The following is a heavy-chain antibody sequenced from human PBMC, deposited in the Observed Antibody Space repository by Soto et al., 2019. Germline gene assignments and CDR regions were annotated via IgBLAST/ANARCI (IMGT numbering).Heavy chain of an antibody. D-gene: IGHD3-22*01. V-gene: IGHV1-18*01. J-gene: IGHJ4*02. CDR3: ATGRSGYYYEFGY. Sequence: ASVKVSCKASGYTFTSYGISWVRQAPGQGLEWMGWINVYNGNTNYAQKLQGRVTMTTDTSTSTAYLDLRSLRSDDTAVYYCATGRSGYYYEFGYWGQGTLVTVSS. CDR1: GYTFTSYG. CDR2: INVYNGNT.